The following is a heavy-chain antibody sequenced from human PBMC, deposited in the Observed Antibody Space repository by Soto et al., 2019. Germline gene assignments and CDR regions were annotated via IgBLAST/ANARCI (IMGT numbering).Heavy chain of an antibody. Sequence: GESLKIACKGSGYSFFSHWIGWVRQMPGKGLEWVGIIYPADSETRYSPSFQGQVTISVDKSINTAYLQWSSLKASDTAMYYCARRPWLSGYYDYWGQGTLVTVSS. CDR2: IYPADSET. D-gene: IGHD3-22*01. CDR3: ARRPWLSGYYDY. V-gene: IGHV5-51*01. J-gene: IGHJ4*02. CDR1: GYSFFSHW.